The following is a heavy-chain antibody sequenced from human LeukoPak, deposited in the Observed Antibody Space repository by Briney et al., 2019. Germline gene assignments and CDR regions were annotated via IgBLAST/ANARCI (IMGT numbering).Heavy chain of an antibody. CDR2: ISAYNGNT. J-gene: IGHJ6*02. CDR3: AREVRDYDILTGYYHYYYYGMDV. D-gene: IGHD3-9*01. CDR1: GYTFTSYG. Sequence: GASVKVSCKASGYTFTSYGISWGRQAPGQGLEWRGWISAYNGNTNYAQKLQGRVTMTTDTSTSTAYMELRSLRSDDTAVYYCAREVRDYDILTGYYHYYYYGMDVWGQGTTVTVSS. V-gene: IGHV1-18*01.